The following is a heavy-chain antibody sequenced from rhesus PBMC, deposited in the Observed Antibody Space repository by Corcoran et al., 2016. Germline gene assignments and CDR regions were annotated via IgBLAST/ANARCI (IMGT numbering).Heavy chain of an antibody. Sequence: QVQLQESGPGLVKPSETLSLTCAVSGGSISDDYYWSWIRQPPGKGLEWIGYIYGSGGGTNSNPSLKNRVTISICTSKTQFSLELSSVTAADTAVYYCAREGVAVFGYWGQGVLVTVSS. CDR1: GGSISDDYY. D-gene: IGHD3-34*01. V-gene: IGHV4-106*01. J-gene: IGHJ4*01. CDR3: AREGVAVFGY. CDR2: IYGSGGGT.